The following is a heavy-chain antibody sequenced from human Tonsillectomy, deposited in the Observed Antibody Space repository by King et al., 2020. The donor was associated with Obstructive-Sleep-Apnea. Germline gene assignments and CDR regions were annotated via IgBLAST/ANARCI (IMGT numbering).Heavy chain of an antibody. CDR3: SKNRDYSSEPGFDP. V-gene: IGHV4-31*03. CDR1: GGSVSSDGHY. Sequence: VQLQESGPGLVKPSQTLSLTCSVSGGSVSSDGHYWNWIRQHPGKGLEWIGCVDYSGNTYYTSSLNIRLTMSLDTSRNQISLRLTSVTAADTAVYFCSKNRDYSSEPGFDPWGQGTLVTVSS. D-gene: IGHD4-11*01. CDR2: VDYSGNT. J-gene: IGHJ5*02.